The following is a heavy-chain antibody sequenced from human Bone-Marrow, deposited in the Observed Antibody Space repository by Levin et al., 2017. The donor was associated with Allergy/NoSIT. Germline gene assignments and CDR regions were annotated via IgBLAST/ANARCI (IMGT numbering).Heavy chain of an antibody. CDR2: IKEDGSEK. Sequence: GGSLRLSCAASGFSFSSAWMSWVRQAPGKGLEWVATIKEDGSEKYYVDSVKGRFTISRDNAKNSLYLQMNSLRAEDTAIYSCARGSGWLWGRGTLVTVSS. J-gene: IGHJ2*01. D-gene: IGHD3-3*01. V-gene: IGHV3-7*01. CDR3: ARGSGWL. CDR1: GFSFSSAW.